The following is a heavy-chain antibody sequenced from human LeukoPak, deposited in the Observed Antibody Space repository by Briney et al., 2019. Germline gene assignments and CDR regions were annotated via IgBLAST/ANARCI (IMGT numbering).Heavy chain of an antibody. J-gene: IGHJ3*02. V-gene: IGHV3-13*01. CDR3: TRGLLPAAPRSAFDI. CDR2: IGAAGDT. D-gene: IGHD2-2*01. Sequence: GESLRLSCAASGFILSSYDIHWVRQAAGKGLEWISAIGAAGDTYYPGSVKGRFTISRESAKNFVYLRMNSLRAGDTAVYYCTRGLLPAAPRSAFDIWGQGTMVTVSS. CDR1: GFILSSYD.